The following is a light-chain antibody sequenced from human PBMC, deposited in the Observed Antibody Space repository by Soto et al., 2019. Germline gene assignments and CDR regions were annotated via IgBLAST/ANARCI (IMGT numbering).Light chain of an antibody. J-gene: IGLJ1*01. CDR3: SSYTSSNTLYV. CDR2: EVS. CDR1: SSDVGAYNY. Sequence: QSALTQPASVSGSPGQSITISCTGTSSDVGAYNYVSWYQQHPGKAPKLMIYEVSNRPSGVSNRFSGSKSGSTASLTISGLQAEDEADYYCSSYTSSNTLYVFGSGTKLTVL. V-gene: IGLV2-14*01.